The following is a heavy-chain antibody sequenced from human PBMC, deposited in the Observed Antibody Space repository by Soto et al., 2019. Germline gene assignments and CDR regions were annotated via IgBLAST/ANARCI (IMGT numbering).Heavy chain of an antibody. CDR2: IYYSGST. CDR3: ARDRSGLGYCSGGSCYGIDY. Sequence: SETLSLTCTVSGGSISSYYWSWIRQPPGKGLEWIGYIYYSGSTNYNPSLKSRVTISVDTSKNQFSLKLSSVTAADTAVYYCARDRSGLGYCSGGSCYGIDYWGQGTLVTVSS. CDR1: GGSISSYY. D-gene: IGHD2-15*01. V-gene: IGHV4-59*12. J-gene: IGHJ4*02.